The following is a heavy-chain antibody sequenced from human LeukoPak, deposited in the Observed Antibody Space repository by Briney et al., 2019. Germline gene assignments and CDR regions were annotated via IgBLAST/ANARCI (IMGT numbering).Heavy chain of an antibody. CDR2: IWYDGSNK. CDR1: GFSFSSYG. Sequence: PGGSLRLSCAASGFSFSSYGMHWVRQAPGKGLKWVAVIWYDGSNKYYADSVKGRFTISRDNSKNTLLLQMNSLRADDTAVYYCANDNAYSSSWYYYYYMDVWGKGTTVTVSS. CDR3: ANDNAYSSSWYYYYYMDV. V-gene: IGHV3-33*06. D-gene: IGHD6-13*01. J-gene: IGHJ6*03.